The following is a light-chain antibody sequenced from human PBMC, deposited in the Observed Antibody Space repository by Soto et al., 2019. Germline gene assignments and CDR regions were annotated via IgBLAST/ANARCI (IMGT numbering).Light chain of an antibody. CDR3: QQYGSSSIT. CDR1: QSISSSF. V-gene: IGKV3-20*01. Sequence: EIVLTQSPGTLSLSPGERATLSCRASQSISSSFLAWYQQKPDQAPRLLIYGASSRATGIPDRFSGDGSGTDFSLTISRLEPEDFAVYYCQQYGSSSITFGQGTRLEIK. CDR2: GAS. J-gene: IGKJ5*01.